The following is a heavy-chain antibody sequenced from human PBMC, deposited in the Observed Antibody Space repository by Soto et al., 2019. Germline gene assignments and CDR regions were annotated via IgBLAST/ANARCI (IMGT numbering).Heavy chain of an antibody. CDR3: AREPEGFLELSSVFAFDI. J-gene: IGHJ3*02. Sequence: QGQLVQSGGGLVKPGGSLRLSCAASGFTVSDYHMIWIRQAPGKGLEWVSYINDSGDTIYYLDSLKGRITISRDNAKNSLFLQVNSLRAEDTAVYYCAREPEGFLELSSVFAFDIWGQGTMVTVSS. CDR2: INDSGDTI. V-gene: IGHV3-11*01. CDR1: GFTVSDYH. D-gene: IGHD3-3*01.